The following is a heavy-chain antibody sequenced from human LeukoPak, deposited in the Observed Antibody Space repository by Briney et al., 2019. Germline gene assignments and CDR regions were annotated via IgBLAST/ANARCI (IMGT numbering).Heavy chain of an antibody. J-gene: IGHJ4*02. CDR2: ISGSGGST. V-gene: IGHV3-23*01. CDR1: GFTFSSYA. Sequence: GGSLRLSCAASGFTFSSYAMSWVRQAPGKGLEWVSAISGSGGSTYYAHSVKGRFTISRDNSKNTLYLQMNSLRAEDTAVYYCAKRASGGSGWYGYFDYWGQGTLVTVSS. D-gene: IGHD6-19*01. CDR3: AKRASGGSGWYGYFDY.